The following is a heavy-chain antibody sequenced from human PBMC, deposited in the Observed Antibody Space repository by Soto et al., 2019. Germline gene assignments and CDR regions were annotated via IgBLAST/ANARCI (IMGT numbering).Heavy chain of an antibody. CDR3: AIMETFGSLNSFDL. D-gene: IGHD3-16*01. CDR1: GYSFTNND. Sequence: ASVKVSCKASGYSFTNNDVSWVRQATGQGLEWMGWMNPGSGDTGYAQKFQGRVTMTRDISIATAYMELSSLRSDDTAIYYCAIMETFGSLNSFDLWGQGTLVTVSS. J-gene: IGHJ5*02. CDR2: MNPGSGDT. V-gene: IGHV1-8*01.